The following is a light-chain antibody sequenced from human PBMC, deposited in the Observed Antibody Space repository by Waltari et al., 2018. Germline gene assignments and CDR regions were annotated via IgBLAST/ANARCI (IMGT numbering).Light chain of an antibody. CDR1: GSDIGYYNF. Sequence: QSALAQSASVSGSPGQSITISCTGTGSDIGYYNFVSWYHQHPGKAPKLLIFDVSRWSSGVSHRFSGSKSGNTASLTISGLQAEDEADYYCSSYTSTNTIIFGGGTKVTVL. CDR3: SSYTSTNTII. J-gene: IGLJ2*01. CDR2: DVS. V-gene: IGLV2-14*03.